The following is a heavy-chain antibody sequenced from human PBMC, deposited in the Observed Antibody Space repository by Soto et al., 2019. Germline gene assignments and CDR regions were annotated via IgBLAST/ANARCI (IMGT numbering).Heavy chain of an antibody. CDR1: GFTFGDYA. CDR2: IRSKAFGGTE. CDR3: TKGVGGSLYALDS. J-gene: IGHJ4*02. Sequence: EVQLVESGGGLVQPGRSLRLSCTTSGFTFGDYAMGWVRQAPGKGPEGVAFIRSKAFGGTEDYAASVKGRFTISRDDSKSVAYLQMNTPKTEDTALYYCTKGVGGSLYALDSWGQGTLVTVSS. V-gene: IGHV3-49*04. D-gene: IGHD6-13*01.